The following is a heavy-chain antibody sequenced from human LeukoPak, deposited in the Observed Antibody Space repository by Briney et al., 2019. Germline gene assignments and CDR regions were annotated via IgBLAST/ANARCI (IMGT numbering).Heavy chain of an antibody. J-gene: IGHJ4*02. V-gene: IGHV4-59*08. CDR1: GGSNSSYY. CDR2: IHHSGGT. Sequence: SETLSLTCTVSGGSNSSYYWSWIRQPPGKELEWIAYIHHSGGTNSNPSLKSRVTISIDTSKRQFSLKLSSVTAADTAVYYCGRHRSGDAYNPLDYWGPGTLVTVSS. D-gene: IGHD5-24*01. CDR3: GRHRSGDAYNPLDY.